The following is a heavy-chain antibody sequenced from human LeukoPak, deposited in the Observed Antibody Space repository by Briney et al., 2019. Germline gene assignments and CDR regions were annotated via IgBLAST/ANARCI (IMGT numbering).Heavy chain of an antibody. CDR2: IGGDGSRT. CDR3: TRDWRNKGLDV. CDR1: GFTLSSYW. Sequence: GGSLRLSCAASGFTLSSYWMHWVRQAPGKGLVWVSCIGGDGSRTEYADSVKARFTISRDNTRNTLYLQMNGLRAEDTAVYYCTRDWRNKGLDVWGQGATVTVSS. D-gene: IGHD1/OR15-1a*01. J-gene: IGHJ6*02. V-gene: IGHV3-74*03.